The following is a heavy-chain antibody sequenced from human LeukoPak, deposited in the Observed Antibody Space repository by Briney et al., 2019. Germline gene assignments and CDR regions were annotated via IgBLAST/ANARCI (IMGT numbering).Heavy chain of an antibody. D-gene: IGHD6-13*01. CDR1: GYTFTGYY. Sequence: GASVKVSCKASGYTFTGYYMHWVRQAPGQGLEWMGWINPNNGGTNYAQKFQGRVTMTRDTSISTAYMELSRLRSDDTAVYYCARSMSSSWYDFDYWGQGTLVTVSS. CDR3: ARSMSSSWYDFDY. V-gene: IGHV1-2*02. J-gene: IGHJ4*02. CDR2: INPNNGGT.